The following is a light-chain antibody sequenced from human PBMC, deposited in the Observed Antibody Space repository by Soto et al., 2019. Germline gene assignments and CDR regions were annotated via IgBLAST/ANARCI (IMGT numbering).Light chain of an antibody. CDR3: QQYRNWPRT. V-gene: IGKV3-15*01. CDR2: GAS. J-gene: IGKJ1*01. Sequence: IVLTQSPATLSVSPVDRVTLSCSASQSVDINLAWYQQRPGQAPRLLVYGASTKATDMPGRFSGRGSGTEFTLTINNLQSEDFAVYYCQQYRNWPRTFGQGTKVDIK. CDR1: QSVDIN.